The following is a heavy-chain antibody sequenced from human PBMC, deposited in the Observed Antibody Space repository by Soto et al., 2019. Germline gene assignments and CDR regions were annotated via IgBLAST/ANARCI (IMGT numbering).Heavy chain of an antibody. CDR3: AKSITIFGVVIAYYYYGMDV. Sequence: GGSLRLSCAASGFTFSSYGMHWVRPAPGRGLEWVAVISYDGSNKYYADSVKGRFTISRDNSKNTLYLQMNSLRAEDTAVYYCAKSITIFGVVIAYYYYGMDVWGQGTTVTVSS. CDR2: ISYDGSNK. V-gene: IGHV3-30*18. CDR1: GFTFSSYG. J-gene: IGHJ6*02. D-gene: IGHD3-3*01.